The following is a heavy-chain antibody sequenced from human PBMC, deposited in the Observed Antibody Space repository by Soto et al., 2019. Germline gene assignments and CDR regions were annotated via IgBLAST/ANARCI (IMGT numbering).Heavy chain of an antibody. J-gene: IGHJ6*02. V-gene: IGHV3-21*01. CDR2: ISSSSSYI. D-gene: IGHD3-22*01. CDR3: ASDYYDSSGYYYYYGMDV. Sequence: VGSLRLSCAASGFTFSSYSMNWVRQAPGKGLEWVSSISSSSSYIYYADSVKGRFTISRDNAKNSLYLQMNSLRAEDTAVYYCASDYYDSSGYYYYYGMDVWGQGTTVTVSS. CDR1: GFTFSSYS.